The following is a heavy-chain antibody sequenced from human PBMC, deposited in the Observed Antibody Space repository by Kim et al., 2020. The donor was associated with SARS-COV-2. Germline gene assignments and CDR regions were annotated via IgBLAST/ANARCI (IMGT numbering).Heavy chain of an antibody. Sequence: GSLRLSCAASGFTFSSSAMSWFRQAPGRGLEWVSAISGTGGNTFYADSVRGRFTMSRDNSKQTLYLQMSSLRAEDTATYYCAKNRVGVATTFDYWGRGTLVTVSS. CDR2: ISGTGGNT. J-gene: IGHJ4*02. D-gene: IGHD3-3*01. V-gene: IGHV3-23*01. CDR3: AKNRVGVATTFDY. CDR1: GFTFSSSA.